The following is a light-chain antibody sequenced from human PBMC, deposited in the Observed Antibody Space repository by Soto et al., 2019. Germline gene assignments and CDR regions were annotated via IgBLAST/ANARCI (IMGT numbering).Light chain of an antibody. CDR1: PSISRW. J-gene: IGKJ4*01. CDR2: EAS. CDR3: QQYTNFPLT. V-gene: IGKV1-5*01. Sequence: DIQMTQSPSTLSASVGDRVTITCRASPSISRWLAWYQQKPGKAPKLLIHEASRLESGVPSRFSGSESGTEFTLTISGLHAEDSATYYCQQYTNFPLTFGGGTKVEIK.